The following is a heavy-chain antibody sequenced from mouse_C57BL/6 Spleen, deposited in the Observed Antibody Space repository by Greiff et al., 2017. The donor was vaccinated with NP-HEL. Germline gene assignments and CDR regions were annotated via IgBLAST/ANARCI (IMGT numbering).Heavy chain of an antibody. V-gene: IGHV1-64*01. J-gene: IGHJ2*01. D-gene: IGHD4-1*01. CDR3: ARSLTGTLHY. CDR1: GYTFTSYW. Sequence: VPLQQPGAELVKPGASVKLSCKASGYTFTSYWMHWVKQRPGQGLEWIGMISPNSGSTNYNEKFKSKATLTVDKSSSTAYMQLSSLTSEDSAVYYCARSLTGTLHYWGQGTTLTVSS. CDR2: ISPNSGST.